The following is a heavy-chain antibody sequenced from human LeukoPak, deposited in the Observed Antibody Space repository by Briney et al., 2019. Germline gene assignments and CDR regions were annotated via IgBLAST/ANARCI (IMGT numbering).Heavy chain of an antibody. Sequence: GGSLRLSCAASGFTFSSYGMHWVRQAPGKGLEWVAFIRYDGSNKYYADSVKGRFTISRDNSKNTLYLQMNSLRAEDTAVYYCAREQDIVVVPAAPWFDPWGQGTLVTVSS. D-gene: IGHD2-2*01. J-gene: IGHJ5*02. CDR1: GFTFSSYG. CDR3: AREQDIVVVPAAPWFDP. V-gene: IGHV3-30*02. CDR2: IRYDGSNK.